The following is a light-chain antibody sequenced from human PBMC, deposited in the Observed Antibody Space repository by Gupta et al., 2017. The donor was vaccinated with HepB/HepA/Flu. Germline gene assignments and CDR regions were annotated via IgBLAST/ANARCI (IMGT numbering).Light chain of an antibody. J-gene: IGKJ1*01. Sequence: DIQMTQSPSTLSASVGVRVTITCRASQSISSWLAWYQQKPGKAPKLLIYKASSLESGVPSRCSGSGSGTEFTLTISSLQPDDFATYYCQQYNSYSRTFGRGTKVEIK. V-gene: IGKV1-5*03. CDR1: QSISSW. CDR2: KAS. CDR3: QQYNSYSRT.